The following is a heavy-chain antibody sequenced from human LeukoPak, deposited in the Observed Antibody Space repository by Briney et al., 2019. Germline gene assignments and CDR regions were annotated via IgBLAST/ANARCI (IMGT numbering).Heavy chain of an antibody. J-gene: IGHJ4*02. V-gene: IGHV3-53*01. CDR2: IYSGGST. D-gene: IGHD6-19*01. CDR3: ARVVAATGLLDY. CDR1: GFTVSSNY. Sequence: GGSLRLSCAASGFTVSSNYMSWVRQAPVKGLEWVSVIYSGGSTYYADSVKGRFTISRDNSKNTLYLQMNSLRAEDTAVYYCARVVAATGLLDYWGQGTLVTVSS.